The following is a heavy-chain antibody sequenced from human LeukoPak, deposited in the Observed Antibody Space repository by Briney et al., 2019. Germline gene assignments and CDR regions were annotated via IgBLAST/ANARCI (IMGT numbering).Heavy chain of an antibody. D-gene: IGHD3-22*01. CDR2: ISYDGSNK. J-gene: IGHJ3*02. Sequence: PGVSLRLSCAASGFTFSSYAMHWVRQAPGKGLEWVAVISYDGSNKYYADSVKGRFTISRDNSKNTLYLQMNSLRAEDTAVYYCARDTYYYDSSGYYYAAAFDIWGQGTMVTVSS. V-gene: IGHV3-30-3*01. CDR3: ARDTYYYDSSGYYYAAAFDI. CDR1: GFTFSSYA.